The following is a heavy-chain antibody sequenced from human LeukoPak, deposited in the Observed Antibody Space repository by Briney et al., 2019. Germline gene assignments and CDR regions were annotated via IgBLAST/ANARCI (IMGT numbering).Heavy chain of an antibody. V-gene: IGHV4-39*01. J-gene: IGHJ4*02. CDR3: ASLVGAAPDFDY. Sequence: SETLSLTCTVSGGSISSSSYYWGWIRQPPGKGLEWIGSIYYSGSTYYNPSLKSRVTISVDTSKNQFSLKLSSVTAADTAVYHCASLVGAAPDFDYWGQGTLVTVSS. CDR1: GGSISSSSYY. D-gene: IGHD1-26*01. CDR2: IYYSGST.